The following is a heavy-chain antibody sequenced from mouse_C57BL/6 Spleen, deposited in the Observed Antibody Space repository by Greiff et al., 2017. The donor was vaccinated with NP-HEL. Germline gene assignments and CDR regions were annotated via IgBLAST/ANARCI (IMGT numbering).Heavy chain of an antibody. D-gene: IGHD1-1*02. V-gene: IGHV1-5*01. J-gene: IGHJ2*01. CDR2: IYPGNSDT. CDR1: GYTFTSYW. CDR3: TKDSGYGLYYFDY. Sequence: VQLQQSGTVLARPGASVKMSCKTSGYTFTSYWMHWVKQRPGQGLEWIGAIYPGNSDTSYNQKFKGKAKLTAVTSASTAYMELSSLTNEDSAVYDCTKDSGYGLYYFDYWGQGTTLTVSS.